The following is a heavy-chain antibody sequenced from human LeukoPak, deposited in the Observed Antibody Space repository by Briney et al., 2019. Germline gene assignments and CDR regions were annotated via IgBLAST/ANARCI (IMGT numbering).Heavy chain of an antibody. D-gene: IGHD3-3*01. CDR2: ISSSSSTI. CDR3: ARSYDFWSGYYGY. V-gene: IGHV3-48*03. J-gene: IGHJ4*02. Sequence: PGGSLRLSCAASGFTFSSYEMNWVRQAPGKGLEWVSYISSSSSTIYYADSVKGRFTISRDNAKNSLYLQMNSLRAEDTAVYYCARSYDFWSGYYGYWGQGTLVTVSS. CDR1: GFTFSSYE.